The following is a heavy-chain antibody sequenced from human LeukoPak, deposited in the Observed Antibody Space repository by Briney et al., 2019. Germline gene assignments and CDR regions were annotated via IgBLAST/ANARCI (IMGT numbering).Heavy chain of an antibody. V-gene: IGHV4-34*01. Sequence: SETLSLTCAVYGGSFSGYSWTWIRQPPGKGLEWIREINHSGSTNYNPSLKSRVTISVDTSKNQFSLKLSSVTAADTAVYYCARGEHCSGGYCYSPYFDYWGHGTQVTVSS. D-gene: IGHD2-15*01. CDR2: INHSGST. CDR1: GGSFSGYS. CDR3: ARGEHCSGGYCYSPYFDY. J-gene: IGHJ4*01.